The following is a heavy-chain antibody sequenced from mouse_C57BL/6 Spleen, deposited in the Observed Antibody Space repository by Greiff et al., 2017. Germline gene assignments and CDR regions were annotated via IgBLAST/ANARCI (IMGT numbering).Heavy chain of an antibody. J-gene: IGHJ1*03. D-gene: IGHD1-1*01. V-gene: IGHV1-64*01. CDR2: IHPNSGST. Sequence: QVQLKQPGAELVKPGASVKLSCKASGYTFTSYWMHWVKQRPGQGLEWIGMIHPNSGSTNYNEKFKSKATLTVDKSSSTAYMQLSSLTSEDSAVYYCARGVYYYGSSSPYYWYFDVWGTGTTVTVSS. CDR3: ARGVYYYGSSSPYYWYFDV. CDR1: GYTFTSYW.